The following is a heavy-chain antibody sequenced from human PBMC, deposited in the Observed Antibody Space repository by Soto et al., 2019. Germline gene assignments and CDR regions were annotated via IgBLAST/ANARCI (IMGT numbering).Heavy chain of an antibody. CDR1: GGSISSGGYY. V-gene: IGHV4-31*03. CDR3: ARLMITFGGVIVIPRGAFDI. D-gene: IGHD3-16*02. J-gene: IGHJ3*02. CDR2: IYYSGST. Sequence: SETLSLTCTVSGGSISSGGYYWSWIRQHPGKGLEWIGYIYYSGSTYYNPSLKSRVTISVDTSKNQFSLKLSSVTAADTAVYYCARLMITFGGVIVIPRGAFDIWGQGTMVTVSS.